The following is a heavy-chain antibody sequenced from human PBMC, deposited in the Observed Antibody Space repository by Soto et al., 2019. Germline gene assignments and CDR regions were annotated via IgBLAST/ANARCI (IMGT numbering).Heavy chain of an antibody. V-gene: IGHV1-2*04. CDR1: GYTFTAYY. J-gene: IGHJ3*02. D-gene: IGHD1-26*01. CDR3: ARNIVGANHDAFDI. CDR2: INPNSGGT. Sequence: ASVKVSCKAPGYTFTAYYMHWVRQAPGQGLEWMGWINPNSGGTNYAQKFQGWVTMTRDTSISTAYMELSRLRSDDTAVYYCARNIVGANHDAFDIWGQGTMVTVSS.